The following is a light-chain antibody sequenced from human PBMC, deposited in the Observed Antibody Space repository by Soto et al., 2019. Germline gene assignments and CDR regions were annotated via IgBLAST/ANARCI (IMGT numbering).Light chain of an antibody. CDR1: QSVSSS. CDR2: DAS. Sequence: EIVLTQSPDTLSLSPGERATLSCRASQSVSSSLACYQQKPGQAPRLLIYDASNRATGIPARFSGSGSGADFTLTIRSLEPEDCAVYYCQQRRNWPPELIFGPGTKVDIK. J-gene: IGKJ3*01. V-gene: IGKV3-11*01. CDR3: QQRRNWPPELI.